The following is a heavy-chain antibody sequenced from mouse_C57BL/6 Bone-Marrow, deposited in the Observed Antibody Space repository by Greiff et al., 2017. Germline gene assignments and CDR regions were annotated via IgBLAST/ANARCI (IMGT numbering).Heavy chain of an antibody. CDR2: IDPSDSYT. V-gene: IGHV1-50*01. CDR1: GYTFTSYW. J-gene: IGHJ4*01. Sequence: QVQLQQPGAELVKPGASVKLSCKASGYTFTSYWMQWVKQRPGQGLEWIGEIDPSDSYTNYNQKFKGKATLTVDTSSSTAYMQLSSLTSEDSAVYYFARGPPGYWGQGTSVTVSS. CDR3: ARGPPGY. D-gene: IGHD6-1*01.